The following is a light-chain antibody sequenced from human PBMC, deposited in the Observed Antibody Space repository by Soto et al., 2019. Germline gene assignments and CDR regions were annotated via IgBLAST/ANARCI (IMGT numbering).Light chain of an antibody. V-gene: IGLV1-40*01. Sequence: QSVLTQPPSVSGAPGQRVTISCTGSSSNIGAGYDVHWYQQLPGTAPKLLISGNNNRPSGVPDRFSGSKSGTSDSLAITGLRAEDEADYYCQSYDNSLSGVVFGGGTKLTVL. J-gene: IGLJ2*01. CDR2: GNN. CDR3: QSYDNSLSGVV. CDR1: SSNIGAGYD.